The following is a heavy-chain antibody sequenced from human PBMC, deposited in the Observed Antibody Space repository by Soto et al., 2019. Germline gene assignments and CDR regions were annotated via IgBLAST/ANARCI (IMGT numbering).Heavy chain of an antibody. CDR3: ARIIGYGYHYYGMDV. V-gene: IGHV3-21*01. CDR1: GFTFSSYS. CDR2: ISSSGSYT. J-gene: IGHJ6*02. D-gene: IGHD5-18*01. Sequence: EVQLVESGGGLVKPGGSLRLSCAASGFTFSSYSMNWVRQAPGKGLEWVSSISSSGSYTYYADSVKGRFTISRDNAKNSLYLQMNSLRAEDTAVYYCARIIGYGYHYYGMDVWGQGTTVTVSS.